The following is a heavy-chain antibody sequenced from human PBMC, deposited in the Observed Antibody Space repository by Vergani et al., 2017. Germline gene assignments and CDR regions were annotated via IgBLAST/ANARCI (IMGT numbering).Heavy chain of an antibody. J-gene: IGHJ5*02. CDR3: ARTEYCGSGSFDP. CDR1: GYSFTNYW. V-gene: IGHV5-51*01. CDR2: IYPGDSDT. D-gene: IGHD3-10*01. Sequence: EVQLVQSGAEVKRPGESLKISCKGSGYSFTNYWIGWVRQMPGKGLEWMGIIYPGDSDTRYSPSFQGQVTISADKSIGTAYLQWRSLKASDTAMYYCARTEYCGSGSFDPWGQGTLVTVSS.